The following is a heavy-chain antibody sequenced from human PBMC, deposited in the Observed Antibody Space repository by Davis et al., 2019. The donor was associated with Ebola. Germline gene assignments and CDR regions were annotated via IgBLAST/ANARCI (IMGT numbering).Heavy chain of an antibody. CDR1: GFSVSTKY. CDR2: ISFDGSNE. J-gene: IGHJ5*02. D-gene: IGHD1-26*01. CDR3: AKDGWEIHNWFDP. Sequence: AGSLRLSCAASGFSVSTKYMNWVRQAPGKGLEWVAVISFDGSNEYYADSVKGRFIISRDESKNTVYLQMNSLRVEETAMYHCAKDGWEIHNWFDPWGQGTLVTVSS. V-gene: IGHV3-30*18.